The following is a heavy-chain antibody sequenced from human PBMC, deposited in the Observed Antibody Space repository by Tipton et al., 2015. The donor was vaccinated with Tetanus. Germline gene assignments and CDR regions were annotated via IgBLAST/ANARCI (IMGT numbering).Heavy chain of an antibody. CDR3: AREYYDSPYYYYGMDV. CDR1: GGSISSSSYY. D-gene: IGHD3-22*01. Sequence: TLSLTCTVSGGSISSSSYYWGWIRQPPGKGLEWIGSIYYSGSTYYNPSLKSRVTISVDTSKNQFSLKLSSVTAADTAVYYCAREYYDSPYYYYGMDVWGQGTTVTVSS. CDR2: IYYSGST. J-gene: IGHJ6*02. V-gene: IGHV4-39*01.